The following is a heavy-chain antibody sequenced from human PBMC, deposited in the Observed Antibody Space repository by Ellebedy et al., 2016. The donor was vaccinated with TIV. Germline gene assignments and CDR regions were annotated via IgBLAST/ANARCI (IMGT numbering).Heavy chain of an antibody. CDR3: GRLGVIAGAGASDY. J-gene: IGHJ4*02. CDR2: ISYTGDTR. V-gene: IGHV3-11*01. Sequence: PGGSLRLSCAGSGVAFSGYYMSWSRQAPGKALEWVSYISYTGDTRHYADSVKGRFTISRDNAKNSLYLQMSSLRAEDTAVYYCGRLGVIAGAGASDYWGQGTLVIVSS. CDR1: GVAFSGYY. D-gene: IGHD6-13*01.